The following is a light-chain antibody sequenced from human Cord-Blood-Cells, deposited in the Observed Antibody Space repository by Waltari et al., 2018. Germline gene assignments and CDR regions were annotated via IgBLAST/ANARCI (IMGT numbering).Light chain of an antibody. CDR1: QGISSY. CDR3: QQYYSYQWT. J-gene: IGKJ1*01. V-gene: IGKV1-8*01. Sequence: AIRMTQSPSSFSASTGDRVTITCRASQGISSYLAWYQQKPGKAPKLLIYSASTLQSGVPSRFSVSGSGSDFTLTISCLQSEDFATYYCQQYYSYQWTFGQGTKVEIK. CDR2: SAS.